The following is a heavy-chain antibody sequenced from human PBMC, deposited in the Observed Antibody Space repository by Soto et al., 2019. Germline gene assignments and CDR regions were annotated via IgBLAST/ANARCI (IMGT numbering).Heavy chain of an antibody. D-gene: IGHD6-19*01. CDR2: INHSGSS. Sequence: SETLSLTCAVYGGSFSGYFWTWIRQPPGKGLEWVGEINHSGSSNYNPSLKSRLTISVDTSKSQFSLKLSSVTAADTAVYYCARGAGGSSSYIDYWGQGTLVTVSS. CDR1: GGSFSGYF. J-gene: IGHJ4*02. CDR3: ARGAGGSSSYIDY. V-gene: IGHV4-34*01.